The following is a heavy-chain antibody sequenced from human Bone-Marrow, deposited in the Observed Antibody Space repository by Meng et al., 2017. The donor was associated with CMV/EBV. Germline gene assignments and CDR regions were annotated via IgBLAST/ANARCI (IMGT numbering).Heavy chain of an antibody. CDR3: ARGGGGYDY. CDR1: GFSFSSYE. Sequence: GGSLRLSCAASGFSFSSYEMNWVRQAPGRGLEWVSYISRSGSTIYYADSVKGRFTISRENAKNSLYLQMNSLRAEDPAVYYCARGGGGYDYCGQGTLVTVSS. D-gene: IGHD3-10*01. V-gene: IGHV3-48*03. CDR2: ISRSGSTI. J-gene: IGHJ4*02.